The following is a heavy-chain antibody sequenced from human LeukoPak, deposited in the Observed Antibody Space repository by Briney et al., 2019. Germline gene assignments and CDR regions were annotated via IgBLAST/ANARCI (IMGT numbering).Heavy chain of an antibody. CDR1: GFTFSNAW. J-gene: IGHJ3*02. V-gene: IGHV3-15*01. CDR2: IKSKTDGGTT. D-gene: IGHD3-22*01. CDR3: TTDYYYEADAFDI. Sequence: PGGSLRLSCAASGFTFSNAWMSWVRQAPGKGLEWVGRIKSKTDGGTTDYAAPVKGRFTISRDDSKNTLYLQMNSLKTEDTAVYYCTTDYYYEADAFDIWGQGTMVTVSS.